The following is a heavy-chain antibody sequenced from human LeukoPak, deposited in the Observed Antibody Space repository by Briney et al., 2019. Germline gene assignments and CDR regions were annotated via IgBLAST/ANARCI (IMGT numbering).Heavy chain of an antibody. CDR3: VKAYNWTVYSRGDY. Sequence: GRSRRPSSLPAAFTLSKNSTHWVRQPEGNVLEYDSAITKIVATTYYADSVKGRLTTCRDKSKNTLFLEMSSLIAEDTAVSFCVKAYNWTVYSRGDYWGEGTLVTV. D-gene: IGHD1-1*01. CDR2: ITKIVATT. CDR1: AFTLSKNS. V-gene: IGHV3-64D*06. J-gene: IGHJ4*02.